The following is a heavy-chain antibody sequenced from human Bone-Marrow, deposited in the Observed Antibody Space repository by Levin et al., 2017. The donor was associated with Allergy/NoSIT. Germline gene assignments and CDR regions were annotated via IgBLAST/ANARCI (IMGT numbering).Heavy chain of an antibody. V-gene: IGHV4-38-2*02. J-gene: IGHJ2*01. CDR1: GYSISSGYY. CDR2: IYHSGST. D-gene: IGHD3-3*01. Sequence: RSQTLSLTCTVSGYSISSGYYWGWIRQPPGKGLEWIGSIYHSGSTYYNPSLKSRVTISVDTSKNQFSLKLSSVTAADTAVYYCARLVDFWSGYYPYWYFDLWGRGTLVTVSS. CDR3: ARLVDFWSGYYPYWYFDL.